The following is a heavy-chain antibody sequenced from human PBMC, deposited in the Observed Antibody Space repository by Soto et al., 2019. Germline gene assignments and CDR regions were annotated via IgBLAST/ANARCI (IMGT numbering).Heavy chain of an antibody. CDR2: IYHSGST. Sequence: SETLSLTCAVSGGSISSSNWWSWVRQPPGKGLEWIGEIYHSGSTNYNPSLKSRVTISVGKSKNQFSLKLSSVTAADTAVYYCARKRLGGNYYYGMDVWGQGTTVTVSS. J-gene: IGHJ6*02. V-gene: IGHV4-4*02. CDR3: ARKRLGGNYYYGMDV. CDR1: GGSISSSNW. D-gene: IGHD3-10*01.